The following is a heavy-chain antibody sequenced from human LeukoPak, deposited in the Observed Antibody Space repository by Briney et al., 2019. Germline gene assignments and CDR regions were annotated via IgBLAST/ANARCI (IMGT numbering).Heavy chain of an antibody. J-gene: IGHJ5*02. CDR1: GFTFSSYE. Sequence: GSLRLSCAASGFTFSSYEMSWVRQPPGKGLEWIGEINHSGSTYYNPSLKSRVTISVDTSKNQFSLNLSSVTAADTAVYYCAREILPYSYDLGNWFDPWGQGTLVTVSS. V-gene: IGHV4-34*01. D-gene: IGHD5-18*01. CDR2: INHSGST. CDR3: AREILPYSYDLGNWFDP.